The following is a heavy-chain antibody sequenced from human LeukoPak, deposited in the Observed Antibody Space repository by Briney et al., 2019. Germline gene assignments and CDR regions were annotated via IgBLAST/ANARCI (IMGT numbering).Heavy chain of an antibody. Sequence: GGSLRLSCAASGFTFSSYAMSWVRQAPGKGLEWVSSISSSSSYIYYADSVKGRFTISRDNAKNSLYLQMNSLRAEDTAVYYCARDHWGIVGVEYYMDVWGKGTTVTVSS. CDR1: GFTFSSYA. J-gene: IGHJ6*03. V-gene: IGHV3-21*01. CDR2: ISSSSSYI. D-gene: IGHD1-26*01. CDR3: ARDHWGIVGVEYYMDV.